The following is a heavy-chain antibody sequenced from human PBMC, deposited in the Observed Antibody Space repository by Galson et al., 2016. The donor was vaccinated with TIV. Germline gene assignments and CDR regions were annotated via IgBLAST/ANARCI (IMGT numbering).Heavy chain of an antibody. CDR2: ISAGGGGST. CDR1: GFTFSSFA. Sequence: SLRLSCAASGFTFSSFAVSWVRQAPGKGLEWVPGISAGGGGSTYYADSVKGRFTISRDNSKNTLFLQMNSLRAEDTAVYYCTKVPSSGFSYYYGLDVWGQGTTVTVSS. CDR3: TKVPSSGFSYYYGLDV. D-gene: IGHD3-22*01. J-gene: IGHJ6*02. V-gene: IGHV3-23*01.